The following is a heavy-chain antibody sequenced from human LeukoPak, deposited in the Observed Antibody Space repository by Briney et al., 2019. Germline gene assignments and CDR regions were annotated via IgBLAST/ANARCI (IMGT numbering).Heavy chain of an antibody. CDR1: GFTFSSYA. CDR2: ISGSGGST. D-gene: IGHD4-17*01. J-gene: IGHJ4*02. V-gene: IGHV3-23*01. CDR3: ARGPHSTVTTYNNY. Sequence: GGSLRLSCAASGFTFSSYAMSWVRQAPGKGLEWVSAISGSGGSTYYADSVKGRFTISRDNAKNSLYLQMNSLRAEDTAVYYCARGPHSTVTTYNNYWGQGTLVTVSS.